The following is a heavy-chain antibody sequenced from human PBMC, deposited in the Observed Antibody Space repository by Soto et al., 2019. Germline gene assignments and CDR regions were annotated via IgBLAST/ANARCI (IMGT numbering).Heavy chain of an antibody. D-gene: IGHD3-22*01. CDR3: AALHETHSYDMDGYSYDTFDI. Sequence: ASVKVSCKVSGYTVNELSIHWVRQAPGKGLEWLGGFDPEEGKTIYAQTLQGRLAMTEDTSADTAYMELSSLRSEDTAVYFCAALHETHSYDMDGYSYDTFDIWGQGTMVTVSS. V-gene: IGHV1-24*01. CDR2: FDPEEGKT. J-gene: IGHJ3*02. CDR1: GYTVNELS.